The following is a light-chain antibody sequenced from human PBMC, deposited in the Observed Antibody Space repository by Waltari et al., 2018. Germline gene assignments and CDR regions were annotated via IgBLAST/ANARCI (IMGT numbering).Light chain of an antibody. CDR1: QDISNY. CDR2: DAS. CDR3: QQVNDYPQP. J-gene: IGKJ2*01. Sequence: DIQMTQSPSSLSASVGDRVTITCQASQDISNYLNWYQQKPGKAPKLLIYDASNLETGVPSRFSGSGSGTDFTFTISSLQPEDFATYYCQQVNDYPQPFGQGTKLEIK. V-gene: IGKV1-33*01.